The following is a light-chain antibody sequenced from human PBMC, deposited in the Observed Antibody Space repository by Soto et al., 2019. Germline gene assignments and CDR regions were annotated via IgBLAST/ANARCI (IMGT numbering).Light chain of an antibody. CDR1: QSISRY. CDR2: GAS. Sequence: DIQMTQSPSSLSASVGDRITITCRASQSISRYLNWYQQKPGKAPKLLIYGASTLETGVPSRFSGSASGTDFSLTFSSLQPEDFATYYCQQSYSTPPAFGQGTRVYI. CDR3: QQSYSTPPA. J-gene: IGKJ1*01. V-gene: IGKV1-39*01.